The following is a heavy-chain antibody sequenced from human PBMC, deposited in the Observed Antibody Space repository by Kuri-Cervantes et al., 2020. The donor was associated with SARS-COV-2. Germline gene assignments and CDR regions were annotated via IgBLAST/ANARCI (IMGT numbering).Heavy chain of an antibody. D-gene: IGHD3-22*01. Sequence: GESLKISCKGSGYSFTSYWISWVRQMPGKGLEWMGRIDPSDSYTNYSPSFQGQVTISADKSISTAYLQWSSLKASDTAMYYCARSYYYYDSSGYDAFDIWGQGTMVTVSS. J-gene: IGHJ3*02. CDR3: ARSYYYYDSSGYDAFDI. CDR1: GYSFTSYW. CDR2: IDPSDSYT. V-gene: IGHV5-10-1*04.